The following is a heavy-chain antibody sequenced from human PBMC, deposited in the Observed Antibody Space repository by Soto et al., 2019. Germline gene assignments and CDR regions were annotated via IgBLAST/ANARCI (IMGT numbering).Heavy chain of an antibody. CDR1: GYTFTSYA. J-gene: IGHJ4*02. V-gene: IGHV1-3*01. CDR3: ARAGRYGLQRMYYFDY. D-gene: IGHD3-10*01. Sequence: ASVKVSCKASGYTFTSYAMHWVRQAPGQRLEWMGWINAGNGNTKYSQKFQGRVTITRDTSASTAYMELSSLRSEDTAVYYCARAGRYGLQRMYYFDYWGQGILVTVS. CDR2: INAGNGNT.